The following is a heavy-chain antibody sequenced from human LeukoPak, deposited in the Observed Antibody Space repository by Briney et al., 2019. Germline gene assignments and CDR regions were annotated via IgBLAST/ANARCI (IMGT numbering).Heavy chain of an antibody. D-gene: IGHD3-22*01. CDR3: ARPYYYDSSGYYFDGFDI. V-gene: IGHV1-2*02. Sequence: ASVKVSCKASGYTFTGYYMHWVRQAPGQGLEWMGWTNPNSGGTNYAQKFQGRVTMTRDTSISTAYMELSRLRSDDTAVYYCARPYYYDSSGYYFDGFDIWGQGTMVTVSS. J-gene: IGHJ3*02. CDR1: GYTFTGYY. CDR2: TNPNSGGT.